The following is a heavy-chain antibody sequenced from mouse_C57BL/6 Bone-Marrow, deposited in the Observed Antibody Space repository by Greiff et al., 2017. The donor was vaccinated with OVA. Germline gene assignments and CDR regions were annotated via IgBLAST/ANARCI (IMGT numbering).Heavy chain of an antibody. J-gene: IGHJ3*01. CDR3: ARERGSYYGNWAWFAY. Sequence: VQLQQPGAELVKPGASVKMSCKASGYTFTSYWITWVKQRPGQGLEWIGDIYPGSGSTNYNEKFKSKATLTVDTSSSTAYMQRSSLTSEDSAVYYCARERGSYYGNWAWFAYWGQGTLVTVSA. CDR1: GYTFTSYW. V-gene: IGHV1-55*01. CDR2: IYPGSGST. D-gene: IGHD2-1*01.